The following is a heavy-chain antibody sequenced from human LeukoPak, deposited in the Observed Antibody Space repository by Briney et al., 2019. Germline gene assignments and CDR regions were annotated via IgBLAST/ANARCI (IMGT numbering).Heavy chain of an antibody. CDR2: ISGSGGST. CDR1: GFTFSSYA. J-gene: IGHJ4*02. Sequence: GGSLRLSCAASGFTFSSYAMSWVRQAPGKGLEWVSAISGSGGSTYYADSVKGRFTISRDNSKNTLYLQMNSLRAEDTAVYYCAKVTIAYNWNDQVTDYWGQGTLVTVSS. CDR3: AKVTIAYNWNDQVTDY. V-gene: IGHV3-23*01. D-gene: IGHD1-1*01.